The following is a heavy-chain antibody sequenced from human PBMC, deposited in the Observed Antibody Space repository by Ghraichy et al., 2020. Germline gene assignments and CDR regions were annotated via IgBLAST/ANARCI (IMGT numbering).Heavy chain of an antibody. D-gene: IGHD3-22*01. CDR3: ARGILLYYDSSGSMTNWYFDL. J-gene: IGHJ2*01. V-gene: IGHV4-59*01. CDR2: IYNSGNT. Sequence: SETLSLTCTVSGGSFSSYYWSWIRQPPGKGLEWIGYIYNSGNTNYKPSLKSQVTISVDTSKNQFSLKLSSVTAADPAVYYCARGILLYYDSSGSMTNWYFDLWGRGTLVTVSS. CDR1: GGSFSSYY.